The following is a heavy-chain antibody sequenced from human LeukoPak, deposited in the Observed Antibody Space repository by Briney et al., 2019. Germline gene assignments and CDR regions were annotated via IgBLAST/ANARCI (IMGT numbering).Heavy chain of an antibody. V-gene: IGHV1-69*13. CDR3: ARVPPRLRSRARTQTASGGYFDY. CDR2: IIPIFGTA. J-gene: IGHJ4*02. Sequence: SVKVSCKASGYTFTGYYMHWVRQAPGQGLEWMGGIIPIFGTANYAQKFQGRVTITADESTSTAYMELSSLRSEDTAVYYCARVPPRLRSRARTQTASGGYFDYWGQGTLVTVSS. CDR1: GYTFTGYY. D-gene: IGHD4-17*01.